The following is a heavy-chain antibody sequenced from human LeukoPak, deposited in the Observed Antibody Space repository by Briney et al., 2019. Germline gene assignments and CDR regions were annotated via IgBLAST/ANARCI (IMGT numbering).Heavy chain of an antibody. CDR1: GGSINTYY. CDR3: ARLGGHADFDH. J-gene: IGHJ4*02. V-gene: IGHV4-4*07. CDR2: IYMSGST. Sequence: PSETLSLTCAVSGGSINTYYWSWIRQPAGKGLEWIGRIYMSGSTNYNPSLKSRVTMSIDTSKNQFSLKLSSVTAADTAVYYCARLGGHADFDHWGQGTLVIVSS. D-gene: IGHD3-3*01.